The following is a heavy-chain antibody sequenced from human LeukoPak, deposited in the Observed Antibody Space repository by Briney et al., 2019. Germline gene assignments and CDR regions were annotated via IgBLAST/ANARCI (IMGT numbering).Heavy chain of an antibody. CDR1: GVSITSGNYY. D-gene: IGHD2-15*01. V-gene: IGHV4-39*07. J-gene: IGHJ6*03. CDR2: INHSGST. Sequence: SETLSLTRTVSGVSITSGNYYWDWIRQPPGKGLEWIGEINHSGSTNYNPSLKSRVTISVDTSKNQFSLKLSSVTAADTAVYYCARGVWYCSGGSCYKYYYYYMDVWGKGTTVTVSS. CDR3: ARGVWYCSGGSCYKYYYYYMDV.